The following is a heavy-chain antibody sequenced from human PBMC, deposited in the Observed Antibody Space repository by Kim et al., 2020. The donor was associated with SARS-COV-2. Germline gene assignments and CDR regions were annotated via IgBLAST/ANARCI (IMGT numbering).Heavy chain of an antibody. CDR1: GFTFPGFTFSDFG. CDR2: ISYDGSLK. V-gene: IGHV3-30*18. CDR3: AKVDGTAKVFGRGMDV. D-gene: IGHD3-3*01. J-gene: IGHJ6*02. Sequence: GGSLRLSCTGSGFTFPGFTFSDFGMHWVRQAPGKGLEWVAVISYDGSLKFYGDSVEGRFTISRDNSKNALYLQVNRLRPEDTAVYYCAKVDGTAKVFGRGMDVWGQGTTVIVSS.